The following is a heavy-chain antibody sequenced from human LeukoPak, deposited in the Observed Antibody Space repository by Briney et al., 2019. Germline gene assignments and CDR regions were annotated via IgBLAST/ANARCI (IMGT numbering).Heavy chain of an antibody. CDR1: GGSISSHY. D-gene: IGHD7-27*01. Sequence: SETLSLTCTVSGGSISSHYWSWIRQPPGKGLEWIGYIYYSGSTNYNPSLKSRVTISVDTSKNQFSLKLSSVTAADTAVYYCAREFSGAPGYWGQGTLVTVSS. J-gene: IGHJ4*02. CDR3: AREFSGAPGY. CDR2: IYYSGST. V-gene: IGHV4-59*11.